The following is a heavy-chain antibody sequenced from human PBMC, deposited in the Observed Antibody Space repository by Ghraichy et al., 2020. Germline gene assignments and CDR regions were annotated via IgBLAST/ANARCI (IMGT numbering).Heavy chain of an antibody. CDR2: ICNSGST. V-gene: IGHV4-59*08. J-gene: IGHJ4*02. CDR1: GGSISTYC. Sequence: SETLSLTCAVSGGSISTYCWTWVRQPPGKGLEWIGFICNSGSTNYNPSLKSRVTMSVDTPKNQFPLNLRSVTAADTAVYYCAASVGGKRVPFDFWGQGALVTVSS. CDR3: AASVGGKRVPFDF. D-gene: IGHD2-15*01.